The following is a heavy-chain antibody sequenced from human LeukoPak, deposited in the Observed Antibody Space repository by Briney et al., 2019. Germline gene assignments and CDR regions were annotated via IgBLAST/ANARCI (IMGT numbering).Heavy chain of an antibody. CDR3: ATDGAYGLTH. CDR2: VSSGGSRT. CDR1: GVSFGTTW. V-gene: IGHV3-74*01. J-gene: IGHJ4*02. D-gene: IGHD3-16*01. Sequence: PGGSLRLSCAASGVSFGTTWMHWVRQAPGKGLMWVSHVSSGGSRTYADSVKGRFTVSRDNNKDMVYLQMSSLRAEDTAVYYCATDGAYGLTHWGQGTLVTVSS.